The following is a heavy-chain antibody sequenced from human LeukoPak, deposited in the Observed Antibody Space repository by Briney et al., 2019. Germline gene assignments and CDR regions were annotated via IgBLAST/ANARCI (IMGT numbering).Heavy chain of an antibody. CDR1: AGSISGYY. J-gene: IGHJ2*01. V-gene: IGHV4-4*07. Sequence: PSDTLTLTCTVSAGSISGYYWTWIRQPAGKGLEWIGQIYSSGSTIYNPSLRSRVTLSVDTSKNRFSLKLTSVTAADTAVYYCAREDWDAATRNWYIDLWGRGTLVTVSS. CDR3: AREDWDAATRNWYIDL. D-gene: IGHD5-18*01. CDR2: IYSSGST.